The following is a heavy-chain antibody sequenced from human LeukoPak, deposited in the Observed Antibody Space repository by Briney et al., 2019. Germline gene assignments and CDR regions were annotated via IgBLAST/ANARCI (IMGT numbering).Heavy chain of an antibody. CDR3: ARDRADEYSSGSYVTFDP. D-gene: IGHD3-10*01. Sequence: GASVKVSCKSSGYTFTGQFIHWVRQAPGEGLEWMGWINPKSGSTNYPQHFQGRIAMTRDTSISTAYMELSSLRSDDTATSFCARDRADEYSSGSYVTFDPWGRGTLLTVSS. CDR1: GYTFTGQF. J-gene: IGHJ5*02. V-gene: IGHV1-2*02. CDR2: INPKSGST.